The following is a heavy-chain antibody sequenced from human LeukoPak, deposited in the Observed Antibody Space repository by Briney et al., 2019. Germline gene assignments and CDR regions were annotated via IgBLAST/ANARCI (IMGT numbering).Heavy chain of an antibody. D-gene: IGHD3-22*01. CDR3: ASSPYYYDSSGYYGVDY. V-gene: IGHV3-74*01. J-gene: IGHJ4*02. Sequence: GGSLRLSCAASGFTFSSYWMHWVRHAPGKGLVWVSRINSDGSSTSYADSVKGRFTISRDNAKNTLYLQMNSLGAEDTAVYYCASSPYYYDSSGYYGVDYWGQGTLVTVSS. CDR2: INSDGSST. CDR1: GFTFSSYW.